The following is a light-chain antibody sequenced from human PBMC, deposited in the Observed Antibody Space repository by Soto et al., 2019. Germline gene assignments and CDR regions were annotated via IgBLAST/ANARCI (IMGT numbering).Light chain of an antibody. CDR1: QSISSW. Sequence: DIQMTQSPSTLSASVGDRVTITCRASQSISSWFAWYQQKPGKAPKLLIYKASSLESGVPSRFSGSGSGTEFTLNISSLQPDDFATYYCQQYNSYSYTFGQGTKLEIK. J-gene: IGKJ2*01. V-gene: IGKV1-5*03. CDR2: KAS. CDR3: QQYNSYSYT.